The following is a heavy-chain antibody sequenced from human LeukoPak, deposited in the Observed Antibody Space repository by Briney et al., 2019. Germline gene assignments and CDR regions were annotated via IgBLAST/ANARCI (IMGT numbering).Heavy chain of an antibody. CDR3: ARDLEFWDTRGFDY. CDR1: GGPISSSSYY. CDR2: IYYSGST. V-gene: IGHV4-39*07. D-gene: IGHD3-3*02. Sequence: SETLSLTCTVSGGPISSSSYYWGWIRQPPGKGLEWIGSIYYSGSTYYNPSLKSRVSISVDTSKNQFSLKLSSVTAADTAVYYCARDLEFWDTRGFDYWGQGTLVTVSS. J-gene: IGHJ4*02.